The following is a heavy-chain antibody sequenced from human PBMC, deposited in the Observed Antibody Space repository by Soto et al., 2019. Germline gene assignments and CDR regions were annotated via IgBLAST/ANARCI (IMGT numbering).Heavy chain of an antibody. CDR3: ARDPGYCSGGSCYKGPNYFDY. CDR2: INPSGGST. D-gene: IGHD2-15*01. Sequence: ASVKVSCKASGYTFTSYYMHWVRQAPGQGLEWMRIINPSGGSTSYAQKFQGRVAMTRDTSTSTVYMELSSLRSEDTAVYYCARDPGYCSGGSCYKGPNYFDYWGQGTLVTVSS. V-gene: IGHV1-46*03. J-gene: IGHJ4*02. CDR1: GYTFTSYY.